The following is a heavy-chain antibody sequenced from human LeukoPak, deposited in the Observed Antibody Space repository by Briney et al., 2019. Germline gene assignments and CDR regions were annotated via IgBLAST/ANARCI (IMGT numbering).Heavy chain of an antibody. CDR2: ISSCNGNT. CDR1: GYTFSSDG. Sequence: PGASVKVSCKASGYTFSSDGISWVRQAPGQGLEWMGWISSCNGNTKYAEKLQGRVTMTTDTSTSTAYMELRSLRSDDTAVYYCARVQLERSGEPFDYWGQGTLVTVSS. CDR3: ARVQLERSGEPFDY. V-gene: IGHV1-18*01. D-gene: IGHD1-1*01. J-gene: IGHJ4*02.